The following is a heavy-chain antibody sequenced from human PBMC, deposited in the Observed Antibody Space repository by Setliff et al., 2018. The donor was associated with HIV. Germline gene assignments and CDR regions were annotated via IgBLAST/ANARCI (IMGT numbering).Heavy chain of an antibody. CDR1: GYTFTTYN. V-gene: IGHV1-2*06. D-gene: IGHD2-2*01. CDR2: INPNSGDT. Sequence: EASVKVSCKASGYTFTTYNINWVRQAPGQGLEWMGRINPNSGDTNYAQKFKGRFTMTRDTSISTAYMEVTRLRSDDTAVYYCARGSTAVNYYYYYIDVWGKGTTVTVSS. CDR3: ARGSTAVNYYYYYIDV. J-gene: IGHJ6*03.